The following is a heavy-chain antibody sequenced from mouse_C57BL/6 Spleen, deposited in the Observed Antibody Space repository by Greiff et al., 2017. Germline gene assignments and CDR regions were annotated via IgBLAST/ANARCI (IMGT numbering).Heavy chain of an antibody. CDR2: IYPGDGDT. J-gene: IGHJ4*01. CDR3: ASNYYGSSYKYAMDY. Sequence: VQLQQSGAELVKPGASVKISCKASGYAFSSYWMNWVKQRPGKGLEWIGQIYPGDGDTNYNGKFKGKATLTADKSSSTAYMQLSSLTSEDSAVYFCASNYYGSSYKYAMDYWGQGTSVTVSS. CDR1: GYAFSSYW. V-gene: IGHV1-80*01. D-gene: IGHD1-1*01.